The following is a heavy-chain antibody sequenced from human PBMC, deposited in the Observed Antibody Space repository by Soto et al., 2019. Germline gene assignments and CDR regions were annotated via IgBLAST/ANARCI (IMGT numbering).Heavy chain of an antibody. CDR1: GFTFTSSA. Sequence: SVKVSCKVSGFTFTSSAVQWVRQARGQRLEWIGWIVVGSGNTNYAQKFQERVTITRDMSTSTAYMELSSLRSEDTAVYYCAADKYYYDSSGSTWGQGALVTVSS. V-gene: IGHV1-58*01. D-gene: IGHD3-22*01. J-gene: IGHJ4*02. CDR2: IVVGSGNT. CDR3: AADKYYYDSSGST.